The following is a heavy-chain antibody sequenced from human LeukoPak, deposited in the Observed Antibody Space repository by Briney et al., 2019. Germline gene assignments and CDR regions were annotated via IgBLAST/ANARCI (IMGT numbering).Heavy chain of an antibody. D-gene: IGHD3-10*01. CDR1: GGSISSSSYY. Sequence: SETLSLTCTVSGGSISSSSYYWGWIRRPPGKGLEWIGSIYYSGSTNYNPSLKSRVTISVDTSKNQFSLKLSSVTAADTAVYYCAREVRGVIYNWFDPWGQGALVTVSS. CDR3: AREVRGVIYNWFDP. J-gene: IGHJ5*02. CDR2: IYYSGST. V-gene: IGHV4-39*07.